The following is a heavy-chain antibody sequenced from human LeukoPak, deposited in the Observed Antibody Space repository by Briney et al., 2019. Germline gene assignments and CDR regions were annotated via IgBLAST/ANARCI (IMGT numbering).Heavy chain of an antibody. Sequence: ASVKVSCKASGYTFTSYDINWVRQATGQGLEWMGWMNPNSGNTGYAQKFHGRVTITRNTSISTAYMELSSLGSEDTAVYYCASWSSWSTSRGSFDYWGQGTLVTVSS. D-gene: IGHD2-2*01. CDR3: ASWSSWSTSRGSFDY. J-gene: IGHJ4*02. V-gene: IGHV1-8*01. CDR1: GYTFTSYD. CDR2: MNPNSGNT.